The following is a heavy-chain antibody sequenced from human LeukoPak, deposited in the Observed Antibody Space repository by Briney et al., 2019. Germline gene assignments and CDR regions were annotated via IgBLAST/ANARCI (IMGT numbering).Heavy chain of an antibody. D-gene: IGHD3-22*01. V-gene: IGHV3-48*03. Sequence: PGGSLRLSCAASGFTFSSYEMNWVRQAPGKGLEWVSYISSSGSTIYYADSVEGRFTISRDNAKNSLYLQMNSLRAEDTAVYYCARDSAYDSSGYHIDYWGQGTLVTVSS. J-gene: IGHJ4*02. CDR2: ISSSGSTI. CDR1: GFTFSSYE. CDR3: ARDSAYDSSGYHIDY.